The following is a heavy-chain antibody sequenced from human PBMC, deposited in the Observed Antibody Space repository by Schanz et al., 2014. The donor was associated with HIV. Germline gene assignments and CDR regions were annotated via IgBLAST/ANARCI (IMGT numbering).Heavy chain of an antibody. D-gene: IGHD1-20*01. J-gene: IGHJ4*02. CDR3: ARVLTLYNTSPLFY. CDR1: GFTFRTHG. V-gene: IGHV3-30*03. Sequence: QVQLVESGGGVVQPGRSLRLSCAASGFTFRTHGIHWVRQAPAKGLEWVAVISYDGSIKEYADSVKGRFTISRDNSKNTLYLHMNSLRAEDTAVYYCARVLTLYNTSPLFYWGQGTLVTVSS. CDR2: ISYDGSIK.